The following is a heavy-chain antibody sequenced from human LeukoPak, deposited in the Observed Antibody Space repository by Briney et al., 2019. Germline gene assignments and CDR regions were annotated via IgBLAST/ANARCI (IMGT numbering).Heavy chain of an antibody. CDR1: TDSCSSHY. V-gene: IGHV4-59*11. CDR2: ISYIGST. CDR3: ARDLITVTKGFDI. Sequence: PSETLSLTCAVSTDSCSSHYWSWVRQPPGKGLEWIGYISYIGSTNHNPSLKSRVTISIDTSKNQSSLRLRSVTAADTAVYYCARDLITVTKGFDIWGQGTMVSVSS. J-gene: IGHJ3*02. D-gene: IGHD4-17*01.